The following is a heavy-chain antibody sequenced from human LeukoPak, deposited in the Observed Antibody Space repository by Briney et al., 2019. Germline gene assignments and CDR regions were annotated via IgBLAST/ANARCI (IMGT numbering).Heavy chain of an antibody. CDR1: GFTFSSYS. CDR2: ISTSSSYI. CDR3: ARVAGGSLLHSHAFDI. D-gene: IGHD3-22*01. Sequence: GGSLRLSCAAYGFTFSSYSMNWVRQAPGKGLEWVSFISTSSSYIYYADSVKGRFTISRDNAKNSLYLQMNSLRAEDTAVYYCARVAGGSLLHSHAFDIWGQGTMVTVSS. J-gene: IGHJ3*02. V-gene: IGHV3-21*01.